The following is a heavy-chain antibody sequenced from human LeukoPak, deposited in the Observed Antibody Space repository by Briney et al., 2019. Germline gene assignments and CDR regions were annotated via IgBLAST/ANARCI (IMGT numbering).Heavy chain of an antibody. J-gene: IGHJ6*02. CDR2: ISYDGSNK. Sequence: PERSLRLSCAASGFTFSSYAMHWVRQAPGKGLEWVAVISYDGSNKYYADSVKGRFTISRDNSKNTLYLQMNSLRAEDTAVYYCAREGCSSTSCYLLYYYYGMDVWGQGTTVTVSS. V-gene: IGHV3-30-3*01. D-gene: IGHD2-2*01. CDR3: AREGCSSTSCYLLYYYYGMDV. CDR1: GFTFSSYA.